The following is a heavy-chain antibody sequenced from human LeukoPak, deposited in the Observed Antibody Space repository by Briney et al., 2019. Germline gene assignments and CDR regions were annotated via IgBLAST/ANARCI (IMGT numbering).Heavy chain of an antibody. Sequence: GESLKISCKGSGYSFTSYWIGWVRQMPGKGLEWMGTIYPGDSDTRYSPSFQSQVTISADKSISTAYLQWSSLKASDTAMYYCARRDYSEDYYFDYWGQGTLVTVSS. J-gene: IGHJ4*02. D-gene: IGHD4-11*01. V-gene: IGHV5-51*01. CDR1: GYSFTSYW. CDR2: IYPGDSDT. CDR3: ARRDYSEDYYFDY.